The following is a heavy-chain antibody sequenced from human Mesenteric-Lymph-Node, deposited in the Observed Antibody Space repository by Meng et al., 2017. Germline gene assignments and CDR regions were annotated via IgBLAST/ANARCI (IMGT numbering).Heavy chain of an antibody. V-gene: IGHV4-39*07. CDR1: GGSSSSSNTH. CDR2: INPRGST. J-gene: IGHJ4*01. Sequence: SESLSLTCIVSGGSSSSSNTHWGWVRQSPEKGLEWIGHINPRGSTYYNPSLKTRVTISLDASKNQFSLNLISVTAADTAVYYCTRKEVGIAVDYWGQGALVTVSS. D-gene: IGHD6-19*01. CDR3: TRKEVGIAVDY.